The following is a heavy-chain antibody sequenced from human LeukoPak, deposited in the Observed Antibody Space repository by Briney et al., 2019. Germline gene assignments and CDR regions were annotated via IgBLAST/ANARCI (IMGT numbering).Heavy chain of an antibody. V-gene: IGHV2-5*01. J-gene: IGHJ3*02. CDR1: GLSLSTSGMY. CDR2: IYWNDDK. CDR3: AHRNSDYRAFDI. D-gene: IGHD4-11*01. Sequence: SGPTLMQPTPTLTLTFTFSGLSLSTSGMYVGWIRQPPVRALEWLPLIYWNDDKRYSPYLKSSLTITNDTSKNQLVLTMTNMDPVDTATYYCAHRNSDYRAFDIWGQGTMVTVSS.